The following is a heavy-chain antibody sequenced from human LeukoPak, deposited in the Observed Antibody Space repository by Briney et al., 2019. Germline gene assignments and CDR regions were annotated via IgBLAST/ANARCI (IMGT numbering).Heavy chain of an antibody. J-gene: IGHJ4*02. CDR1: GGSISSYY. Sequence: PSETLSLTCTVSGGSISSYYWNWIRQPPGKGLEWIGYIYYSGSTNYNPSLKSRVTISVDTSKNLFSLELSSVTAADTAVYYCAGGTGQQLPPLYWGQGTLVTVSS. CDR3: AGGTGQQLPPLY. V-gene: IGHV4-59*01. D-gene: IGHD6-13*01. CDR2: IYYSGST.